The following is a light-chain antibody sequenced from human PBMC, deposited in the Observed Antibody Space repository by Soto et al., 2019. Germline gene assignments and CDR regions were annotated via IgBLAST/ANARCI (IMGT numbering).Light chain of an antibody. J-gene: IGKJ4*01. Sequence: EIVLTQSPATLSLSPGERATLSCRASQGVSSYLAWYQQKRGQAPRLLIYDASNRSTGIPARFSGSGPGTDFTLTISSLEPEDFAVYYCQQRSNWHPLTFGGGTKVEIK. CDR3: QQRSNWHPLT. CDR1: QGVSSY. V-gene: IGKV3D-11*01. CDR2: DAS.